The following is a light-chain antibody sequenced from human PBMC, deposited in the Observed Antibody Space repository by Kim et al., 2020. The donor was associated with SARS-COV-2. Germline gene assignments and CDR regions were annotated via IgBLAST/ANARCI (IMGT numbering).Light chain of an antibody. CDR2: EVI. Sequence: GQSVTISCTGTSSDVGSYNRVSWYQPPPGTAPKLMIYEVIDRPSGVPDRFSGSKSGNTASLTISGLQAEDEADYYCSSYTSSSTVVFGGGTQLTVL. CDR3: SSYTSSSTVV. J-gene: IGLJ2*01. V-gene: IGLV2-18*02. CDR1: SSDVGSYNR.